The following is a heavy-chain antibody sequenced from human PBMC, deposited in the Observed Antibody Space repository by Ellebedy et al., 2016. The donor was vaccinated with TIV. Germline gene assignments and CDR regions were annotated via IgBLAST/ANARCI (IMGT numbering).Heavy chain of an antibody. D-gene: IGHD7-27*01. CDR3: ARDLNWGFDY. CDR1: GFTFSTYT. CDR2: IRGSNSDV. Sequence: GESLKISCAASGFTFSTYTMNWLRQAPGKGLEWLSNIRGSNSDVYYADSVKGRFTVSRDNAKNSLYLQMNSLRAEDTAVYYCARDLNWGFDYWGQGSLVTVSS. V-gene: IGHV3-21*05. J-gene: IGHJ4*02.